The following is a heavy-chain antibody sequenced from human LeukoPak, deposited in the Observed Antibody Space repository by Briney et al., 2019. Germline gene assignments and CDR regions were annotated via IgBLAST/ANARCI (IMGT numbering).Heavy chain of an antibody. Sequence: PSETLSLTCTVSGYSISSGYYWGWIRQPPGKGLEWIGSIYHSGSTYYNPSLKSRVTISVDTSKNQFSLKLSSVTAADTAVYYCARHYSHGSGSYSYYFDYWGQGTLVTVSS. D-gene: IGHD3-10*01. J-gene: IGHJ4*02. CDR1: GYSISSGYY. V-gene: IGHV4-38-2*02. CDR2: IYHSGST. CDR3: ARHYSHGSGSYSYYFDY.